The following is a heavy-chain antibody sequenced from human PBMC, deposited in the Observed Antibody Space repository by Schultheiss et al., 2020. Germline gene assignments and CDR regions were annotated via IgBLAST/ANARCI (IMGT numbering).Heavy chain of an antibody. CDR1: GGSTNNYY. V-gene: IGHV4-59*01. CDR3: ARDYGLRTPCFDY. CDR2: IYYSGST. J-gene: IGHJ4*02. Sequence: SQTLSLTCTVSGGSTNNYYWSWIRQPPGKGLEWIGYIYYSGSTNYNPSLKSRVTISVDTSKNQFSLKLSSVTAADTAVYYCARDYGLRTPCFDYWGQGSLVTVSA. D-gene: IGHD3-3*01.